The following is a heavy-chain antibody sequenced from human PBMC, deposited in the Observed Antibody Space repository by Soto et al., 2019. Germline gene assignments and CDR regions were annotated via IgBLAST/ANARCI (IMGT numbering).Heavy chain of an antibody. V-gene: IGHV4-59*08. CDR2: IYYSGST. CDR3: ARINWNYYYMDV. CDR1: GGSISSYY. Sequence: SETLSLTCTVSGGSISSYYWSWIRQPPGKGLEWIGYIYYSGSTNYNPSLKSRVTISVDTSKNQFSLKLSSVTAADTAVYYCARINWNYYYMDVWGKGTTVTVSS. D-gene: IGHD1-20*01. J-gene: IGHJ6*03.